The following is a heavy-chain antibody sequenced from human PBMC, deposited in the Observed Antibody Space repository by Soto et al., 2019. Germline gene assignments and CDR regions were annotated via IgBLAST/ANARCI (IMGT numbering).Heavy chain of an antibody. D-gene: IGHD3-16*01. CDR2: INTNTGDK. V-gene: IGHV1-2*04. Sequence: QVQLVQSGAEVKEPGASVKVSCKASGYTFTGYHIHWVRQAPGQGLEWMGWINTNTGDKNYAQKFHGWGNMARRTSINKAYVELSRLTSVDPAVYYCASWVGASNWLEPWGQGSLDSFS. CDR1: GYTFTGYH. J-gene: IGHJ5*02. CDR3: ASWVGASNWLEP.